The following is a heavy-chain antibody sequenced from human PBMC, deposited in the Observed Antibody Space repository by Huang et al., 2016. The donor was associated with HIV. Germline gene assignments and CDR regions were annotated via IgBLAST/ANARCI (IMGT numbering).Heavy chain of an antibody. V-gene: IGHV3-30-3*01. Sequence: QVQLGESGGGVVQPEKSLRLSCAASGFDFSSYAMNWVRQAPGKGPQWGAVISNDGNNMYYSDSVKGRFIISRDNSKNTLYLQMNSRRGEDTAIYYCARGGIIGTSWYSPFDYWGQGTLVTVSS. D-gene: IGHD6-13*01. CDR2: ISNDGNNM. CDR3: ARGGIIGTSWYSPFDY. J-gene: IGHJ4*02. CDR1: GFDFSSYA.